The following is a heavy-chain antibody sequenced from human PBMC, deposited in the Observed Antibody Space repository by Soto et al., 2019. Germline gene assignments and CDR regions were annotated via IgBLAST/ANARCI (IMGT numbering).Heavy chain of an antibody. J-gene: IGHJ6*02. CDR3: ARDWVVLTGYYYYGMDV. D-gene: IGHD2-15*01. V-gene: IGHV4-59*01. Sequence: QVQLQESGPGLVKPSETLSLTCTVSGGSISSYYWSWIRQPPGKGLEWIGYIYYSGSTNYNPSLKSRVTISVDTSKNQFSLKLSSVTAVDTAVYYCARDWVVLTGYYYYGMDVWGQGTTVTVSS. CDR2: IYYSGST. CDR1: GGSISSYY.